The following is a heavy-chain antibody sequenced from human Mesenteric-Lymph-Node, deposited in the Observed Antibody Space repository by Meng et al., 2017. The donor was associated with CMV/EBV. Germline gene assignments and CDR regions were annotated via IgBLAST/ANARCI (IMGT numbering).Heavy chain of an antibody. Sequence: LSCAASGFTISNYWMHWVRQAPGKGLEWVARINSDGRSTNYADSVKGRFTVSRDNAKDTLYLQMNSLGADDTAVYSCARGGSTFGDFWGQGTLVTVSS. V-gene: IGHV3-74*01. CDR2: INSDGRST. CDR1: GFTISNYW. CDR3: ARGGSTFGDF. D-gene: IGHD2-2*01. J-gene: IGHJ4*02.